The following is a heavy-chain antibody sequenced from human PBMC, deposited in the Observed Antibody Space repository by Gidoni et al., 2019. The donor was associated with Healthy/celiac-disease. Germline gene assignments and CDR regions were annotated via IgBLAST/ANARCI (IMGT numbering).Heavy chain of an antibody. J-gene: IGHJ5*02. CDR2: IHFSART. V-gene: IGHV4-31*01. Sequence: LEWIGYIHFSARTHYNPSLKSLVIISVDTSKNQFSLELSSVTAADTAVYYFARGSPTVFRGVKGERWFDLWGQGTLVTVSS. D-gene: IGHD3-10*01. CDR3: ARGSPTVFRGVKGERWFDL.